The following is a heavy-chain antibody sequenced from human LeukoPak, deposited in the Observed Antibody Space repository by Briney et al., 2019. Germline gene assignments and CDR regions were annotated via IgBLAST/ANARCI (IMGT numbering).Heavy chain of an antibody. CDR1: GLTFSGSA. V-gene: IGHV3-73*01. Sequence: GGSLKLSCAASGLTFSGSAMHWVRQASGRGLEWVGRIRSKANSYATAYAASVKGRFTISRDDSKNTAYLQMNSLKAEDTAVYYCTRPAGGYCSSTSCPGVDYWGQRTLVTVSS. CDR3: TRPAGGYCSSTSCPGVDY. CDR2: IRSKANSYAT. D-gene: IGHD2-2*01. J-gene: IGHJ4*02.